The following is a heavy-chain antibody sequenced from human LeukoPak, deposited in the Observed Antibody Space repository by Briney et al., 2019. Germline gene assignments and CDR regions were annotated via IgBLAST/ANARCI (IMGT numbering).Heavy chain of an antibody. Sequence: GSLRLSCAASGFTFSSYAMSWVRQAPGKGLEWVSAISGSGGSTYYADSVKGRFTISRDNSKNTLYLQMNSLRAEDTALYYCATSARTYIGSSLDYWGQGTLVTVSS. J-gene: IGHJ4*02. D-gene: IGHD2-15*01. CDR1: GFTFSSYA. CDR2: ISGSGGST. V-gene: IGHV3-23*01. CDR3: ATSARTYIGSSLDY.